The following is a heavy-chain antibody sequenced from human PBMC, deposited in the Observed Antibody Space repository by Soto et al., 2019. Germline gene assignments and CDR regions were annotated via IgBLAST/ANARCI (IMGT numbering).Heavy chain of an antibody. Sequence: ASVKVSCKASGYTFNNYGISWVRQAPGQGPEWMGWISAYNGDSNSAQKFQGRLTMTTDTSTSTAYMGLRSLGTDDTAVYYCARDDRTAGFGSYAYFDLWGQGTLVTVSS. J-gene: IGHJ4*02. V-gene: IGHV1-18*01. CDR1: GYTFNNYG. D-gene: IGHD2-8*01. CDR3: ARDDRTAGFGSYAYFDL. CDR2: ISAYNGDS.